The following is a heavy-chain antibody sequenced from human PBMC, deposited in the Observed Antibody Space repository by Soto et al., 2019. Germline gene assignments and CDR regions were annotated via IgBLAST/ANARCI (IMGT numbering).Heavy chain of an antibody. V-gene: IGHV3-30*18. CDR1: GFTFSSYA. CDR2: ISYDGSNK. J-gene: IGHJ6*03. Sequence: QVQLVESGGGVVQPGRSLRLSCAASGFTFSSYAMHWVRQAPGKGLEWVAVISYDGSNKYYADSVKGRFTISRDNSKNTLYLQMNSLRAEDTAVYYWAKGGVHYYYYYMDIWGKGTTVTVSS. CDR3: AKGGVHYYYYYMDI.